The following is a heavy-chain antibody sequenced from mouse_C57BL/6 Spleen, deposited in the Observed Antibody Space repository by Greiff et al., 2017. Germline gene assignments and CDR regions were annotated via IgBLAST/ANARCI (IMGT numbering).Heavy chain of an antibody. CDR1: GYTITSYW. D-gene: IGHD2-1*01. CDR2: IDPSDSYT. J-gene: IGHJ2*01. Sequence: QVQLQQPGAELVKPGASVKLSCKASGYTITSYWMQWVKQRPGQGREWIGEIDPSDSYTNYNQKFKGKATLTVDTSSSTAYMQLSSLTSEDSAVYYCARKRIYYGNYDYFDYWGQGTTLTVSS. V-gene: IGHV1-50*01. CDR3: ARKRIYYGNYDYFDY.